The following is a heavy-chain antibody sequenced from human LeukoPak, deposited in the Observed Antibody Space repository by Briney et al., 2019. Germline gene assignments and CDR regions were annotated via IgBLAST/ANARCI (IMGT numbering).Heavy chain of an antibody. CDR1: GGSIRSNY. V-gene: IGHV4-59*01. CDR2: IYNSGIT. D-gene: IGHD1-1*01. J-gene: IGHJ4*02. Sequence: SETLSLTCTVSGGSIRSNYWSWIRQPPGKGLEWIGYIYNSGITNYTPSLKSRVTISVDTSKNQFSLKLTTVTAADTAVYYCARMIERRTLHFDYWGQGTLVTVSS. CDR3: ARMIERRTLHFDY.